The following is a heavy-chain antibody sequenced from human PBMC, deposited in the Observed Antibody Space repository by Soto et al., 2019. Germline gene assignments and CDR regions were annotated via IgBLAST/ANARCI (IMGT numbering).Heavy chain of an antibody. J-gene: IGHJ4*02. CDR2: ISSNGVNT. Sequence: GGSLRLSCSASGFTFSSYAMHWVRQAPGKGLEYLSIISSNGVNTYYADSVKDRFTISRDNSKNTLYLQMSSLGTEDTAVYYCVKGFSSRIIAGANFDFWGQGTLVTVSS. V-gene: IGHV3-64D*06. D-gene: IGHD6-13*01. CDR3: VKGFSSRIIAGANFDF. CDR1: GFTFSSYA.